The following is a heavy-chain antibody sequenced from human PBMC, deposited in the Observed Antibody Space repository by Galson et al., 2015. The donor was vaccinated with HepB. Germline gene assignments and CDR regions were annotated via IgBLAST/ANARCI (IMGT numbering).Heavy chain of an antibody. CDR3: ARDGDKYCSAGRCYSGYYYYGMDV. CDR2: ISDSGSTI. J-gene: IGHJ6*04. V-gene: IGHV3-11*01. Sequence: SLRLSCAASGFTFSDYYMSWIRQAPGKGLEWLSYISDSGSTIYYADSVKGRFTISRDNAKNSLYLQMNSLRAEDTAVYYCARDGDKYCSAGRCYSGYYYYGMDVWGTGTTLIVSS. CDR1: GFTFSDYY. D-gene: IGHD2-15*01.